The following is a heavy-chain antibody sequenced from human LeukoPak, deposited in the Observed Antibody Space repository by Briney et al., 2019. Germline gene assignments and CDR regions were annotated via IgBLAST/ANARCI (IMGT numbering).Heavy chain of an antibody. J-gene: IGHJ4*02. V-gene: IGHV3-21*04. CDR1: GFTFSSYS. D-gene: IGHD3-22*01. CDR2: ISSSSSYI. CDR3: ANRGTEGYYYDY. Sequence: PGGSLRLSCAASGFTFSSYSMNWVRQAPGKGLEWVSSISSSSSYIYYADSVKGRFTISRDNSKNTLYLQMNSLRAEDTAVYYCANRGTEGYYYDYWGQGTLVTVSS.